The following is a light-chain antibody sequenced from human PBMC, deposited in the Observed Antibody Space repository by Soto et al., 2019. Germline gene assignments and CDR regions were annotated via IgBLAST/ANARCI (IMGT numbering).Light chain of an antibody. CDR2: DVS. Sequence: QSVLTQPASVSGSPGQSIAISCTGTSSDVGGYNYVSWYQQHPGKAPKLMIYDVSNRPSGVSNRFSGSKSGNTASLTISGLQAEDEAYYYCCSYTTSSTYVFGTGTKVTVL. J-gene: IGLJ1*01. CDR1: SSDVGGYNY. V-gene: IGLV2-14*03. CDR3: CSYTTSSTYV.